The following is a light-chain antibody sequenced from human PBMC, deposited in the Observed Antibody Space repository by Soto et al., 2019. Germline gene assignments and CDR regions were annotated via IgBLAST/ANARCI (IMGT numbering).Light chain of an antibody. CDR2: EGS. Sequence: QSVLTQPASVSGSPGQSITISCTGTSSDVGSYNLVSWYQQHPGKAPKLMIYEGSKRPSGVSNRFSGSKSGNTASLTISGRQAEDEADYYCCSYAGSSRVFGGGTKVTVL. V-gene: IGLV2-23*01. J-gene: IGLJ3*02. CDR3: CSYAGSSRV. CDR1: SSDVGSYNL.